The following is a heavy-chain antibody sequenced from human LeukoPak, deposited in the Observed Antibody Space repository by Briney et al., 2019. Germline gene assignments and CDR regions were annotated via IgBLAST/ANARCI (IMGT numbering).Heavy chain of an antibody. CDR2: INPNSGGT. D-gene: IGHD1-1*01. Sequence: GASVKVSCKASGYTFTGYYMHWVRQAPGQGLEWMGWINPNSGGTNYAQKFQGRVTMTRDTSISTAYMELSRLRSDDTAVYYCARDKSGSTRTYYFDYWGQGTLVTVSS. J-gene: IGHJ4*02. CDR3: ARDKSGSTRTYYFDY. CDR1: GYTFTGYY. V-gene: IGHV1-2*02.